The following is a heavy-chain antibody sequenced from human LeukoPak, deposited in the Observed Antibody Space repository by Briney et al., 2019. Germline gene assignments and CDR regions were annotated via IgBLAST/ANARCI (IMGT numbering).Heavy chain of an antibody. CDR2: ISEGVGNT. CDR1: GFTFTNYA. J-gene: IGHJ4*02. D-gene: IGHD4-17*01. CDR3: AKREKGTTGRFFDY. V-gene: IGHV3-23*01. Sequence: GGSLRLSCAASGFTFTNYAMTWVRQAPGKGLEWVSGISEGVGNTYYADSVKGRFTISRDHPKNTLYLQMNSLRAEDTALYYCAKREKGTTGRFFDYWGQGTLATVSS.